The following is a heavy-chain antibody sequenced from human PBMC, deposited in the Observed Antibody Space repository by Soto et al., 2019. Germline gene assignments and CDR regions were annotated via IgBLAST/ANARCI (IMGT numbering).Heavy chain of an antibody. J-gene: IGHJ6*02. CDR3: TTGEMATGAYYYYYGMDV. CDR2: IKSKTDGGTT. Sequence: PGGSLRLSCAASGFTFSSYSMNWVRQAPGKGLEWVGRIKSKTDGGTTDYAAPVKGRFTISRDDSKNTLYLQMNSLKTEDTAVYYCTTGEMATGAYYYYYGMDVWGQGTTVTVSS. V-gene: IGHV3-15*07. D-gene: IGHD5-12*01. CDR1: GFTFSSYS.